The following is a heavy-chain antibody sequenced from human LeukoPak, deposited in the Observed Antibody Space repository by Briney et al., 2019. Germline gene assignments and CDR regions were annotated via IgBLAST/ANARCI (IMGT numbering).Heavy chain of an antibody. CDR1: GFTFSNYW. CDR2: IKTDGSEK. V-gene: IGHV3-7*01. CDR3: ATYSSLNRREFQY. D-gene: IGHD3-22*01. Sequence: GGSLRLSCAGSGFTFSNYWMGWVRQAPGKGLQWVANIKTDGSEKYYVDSVKGRFTISRDNAKNSLYLQMNSLRAEDTAVYYCATYSSLNRREFQYWGQGTLLTVSS. J-gene: IGHJ1*01.